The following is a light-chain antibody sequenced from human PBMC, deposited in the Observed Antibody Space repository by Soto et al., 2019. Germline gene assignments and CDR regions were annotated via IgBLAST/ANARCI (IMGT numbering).Light chain of an antibody. CDR1: QTVSSD. Sequence: EIVMTQSPATLSVSPGERATLSCRASQTVSSDLAWYQQKPGQAPRLLIHSASTRATGIPARFSGSGSGTEFTLTISSLQSEDFAVDYCQQYFHWPPVFTFGQGTKLEIK. V-gene: IGKV3-15*01. CDR3: QQYFHWPPVFT. CDR2: SAS. J-gene: IGKJ2*01.